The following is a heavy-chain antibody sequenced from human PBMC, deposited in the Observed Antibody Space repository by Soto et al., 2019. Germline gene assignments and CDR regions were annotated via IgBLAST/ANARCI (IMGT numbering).Heavy chain of an antibody. CDR2: ISGSGGST. Sequence: GGSLRLSCAASGFTFSSYAMSWVRQAPGKGLEWVSAISGSGGSTYYADSVKGRFTISRDNSKNTLYLQMNSLRAEDTAVYYCALLETSGGSSSWYAFDIWGQGTMVTVSS. CDR3: ALLETSGGSSSWYAFDI. CDR1: GFTFSSYA. D-gene: IGHD6-13*01. J-gene: IGHJ3*02. V-gene: IGHV3-23*01.